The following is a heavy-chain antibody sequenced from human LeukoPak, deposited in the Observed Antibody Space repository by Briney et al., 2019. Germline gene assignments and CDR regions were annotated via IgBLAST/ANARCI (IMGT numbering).Heavy chain of an antibody. CDR3: ARGAVAGLGGHWFDP. J-gene: IGHJ5*02. V-gene: IGHV1-18*01. D-gene: IGHD6-19*01. CDR2: ISAYNGNT. CDR1: GYSFASYG. Sequence: GESLKISCKGSGYSFASYGISWVRQAPGQGLEWMGWISAYNGNTNYAQKLQGRVTMTTDTSTSTAYMELRSLRSDDTAVYYCARGAVAGLGGHWFDPWGQGTLVIVSS.